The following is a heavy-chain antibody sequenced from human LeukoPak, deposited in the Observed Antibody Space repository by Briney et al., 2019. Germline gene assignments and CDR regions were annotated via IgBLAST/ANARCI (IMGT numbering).Heavy chain of an antibody. D-gene: IGHD3-10*01. CDR2: INWNSDTI. CDR3: VKSPRGAVWHYFDY. Sequence: GGSLRLSCAASGFTFENYAMHWVRQAPGKGLEWVSGINWNSDTIKYADSVKGRFTISRDNARGSLYLQMNSLRVDDMALYYCVKSPRGAVWHYFDYWGQGTLVTVSS. V-gene: IGHV3-9*03. CDR1: GFTFENYA. J-gene: IGHJ4*02.